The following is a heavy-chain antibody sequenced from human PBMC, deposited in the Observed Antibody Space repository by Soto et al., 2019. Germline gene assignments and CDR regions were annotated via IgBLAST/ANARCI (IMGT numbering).Heavy chain of an antibody. D-gene: IGHD4-17*01. CDR1: GVTVGNNY. CDR2: TYSGGDT. Sequence: EVRLVESGGGLVQPGGSLRLSCAASGVTVGNNYMSWVRQAPGKGLEWVSVTYSGGDTRYADSVKGRCTMSRDSTKSTVYLQIDSLRAEDTAMYFCARNVPVTALGYWGQGSLVTVSS. CDR3: ARNVPVTALGY. V-gene: IGHV3-66*01. J-gene: IGHJ4*02.